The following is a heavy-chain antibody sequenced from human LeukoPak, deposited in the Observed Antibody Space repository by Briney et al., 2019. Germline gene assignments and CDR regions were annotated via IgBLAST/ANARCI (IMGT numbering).Heavy chain of an antibody. D-gene: IGHD3-3*01. CDR3: AKDLGYDFWSGYYERSAFDY. CDR1: GFTFSSYA. Sequence: GGSLRLSCAASGFTFSSYAMSWVRQAPGKGLEWVSAISGSGGSTYYADSVKGRFTISRDNSKNTLYLQMNSLRAEDTAVYYRAKDLGYDFWSGYYERSAFDYWGQGTLVTVSS. V-gene: IGHV3-23*01. J-gene: IGHJ4*02. CDR2: ISGSGGST.